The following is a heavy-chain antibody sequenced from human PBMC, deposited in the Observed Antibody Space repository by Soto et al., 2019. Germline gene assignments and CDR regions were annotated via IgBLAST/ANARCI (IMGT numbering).Heavy chain of an antibody. CDR1: GYTFTSYY. D-gene: IGHD3-22*01. CDR3: VRGPIAKHPLNWFDP. Sequence: ASVKVSCKASGYTFTSYYMHWVRQAPGQGLEWMGIINPSGGSTSYAQKFQGRVTMTRDTSTSTVYMELSSLRSEDTAVYYCVRGPIAKHPLNWFDPWGQGTLVTVSS. CDR2: INPSGGST. V-gene: IGHV1-46*01. J-gene: IGHJ5*02.